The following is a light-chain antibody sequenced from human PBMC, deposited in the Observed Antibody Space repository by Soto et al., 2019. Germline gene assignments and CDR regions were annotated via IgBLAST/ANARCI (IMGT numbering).Light chain of an antibody. CDR1: QIVLYSSNNKNY. CDR2: WAS. V-gene: IGKV4-1*01. J-gene: IGKJ5*01. Sequence: DIVMTQSPDSLAVSLVESSTINCKSSQIVLYSSNNKNYLAWYKQKPGQPPKLLISWASTRESGVPDRFSGSGSGTNFTLTISSLQAEDVAVYYCQQYYSTLITLGQGTRLEIK. CDR3: QQYYSTLIT.